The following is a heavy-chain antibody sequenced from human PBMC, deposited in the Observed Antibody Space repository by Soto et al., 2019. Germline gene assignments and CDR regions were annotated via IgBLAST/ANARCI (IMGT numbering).Heavy chain of an antibody. CDR2: ISSSASCT. CDR3: ARETGYSRPWTNWFDP. CDR1: GFTFSSGT. V-gene: IGHV3-21*01. Sequence: EVQLVESGGGVVKPGGSLRLSCAASGFTFSSGTMNWVRQAPGKGLEWVASISSSASCTYSADSVNRRFTISRDNALNSLHLQMSSLRAYDTAIYFCARETGYSRPWTNWFDPWGQGTLVTVSS. J-gene: IGHJ5*02. D-gene: IGHD6-13*01.